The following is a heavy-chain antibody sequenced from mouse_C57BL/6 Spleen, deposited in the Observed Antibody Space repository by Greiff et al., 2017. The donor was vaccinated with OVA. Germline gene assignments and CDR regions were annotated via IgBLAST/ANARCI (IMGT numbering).Heavy chain of an antibody. D-gene: IGHD2-2*01. CDR3: ARRGGYGYDGDYYAMDY. Sequence: QVQLKQSGAELARPGASVKLSCKASGYTFTSYGISWVKQRTGQGLEWIGEIYPRSGNTYYNEKFKGKATLTADKSSSTAYMELRSLTSEDSAVYFCARRGGYGYDGDYYAMDYWGQGTSVTVSS. V-gene: IGHV1-81*01. CDR1: GYTFTSYG. J-gene: IGHJ4*01. CDR2: IYPRSGNT.